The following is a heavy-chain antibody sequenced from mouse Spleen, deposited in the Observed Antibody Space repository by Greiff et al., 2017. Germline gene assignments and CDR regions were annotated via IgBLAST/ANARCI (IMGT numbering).Heavy chain of an antibody. CDR1: GYTFTSYW. CDR2: IYPSNGGT. J-gene: IGHJ3*01. Sequence: QVQLQQSGAELVKPGASVKLSCKASGYTFTSYWMQWVKLRPGQGLEWIGEIYPSNGGTNYNEKFKRKATLTVDKSSSTAYMQLSSLTSEDSAVYYCTIKYGTSRGFAYWGQGTLVTVSA. CDR3: TIKYGTSRGFAY. D-gene: IGHD1-1*01. V-gene: IGHV1S16*01.